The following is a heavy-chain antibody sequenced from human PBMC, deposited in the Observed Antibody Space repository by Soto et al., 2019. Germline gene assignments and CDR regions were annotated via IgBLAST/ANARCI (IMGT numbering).Heavy chain of an antibody. V-gene: IGHV1-18*01. CDR1: GYTFTSYG. Sequence: ASVKVSCKASGYTFTSYGISWARQAPGQGLEWMGWISAYNGNTNYAQKLQGRVTMTTDTSTSTAYMELRSLRSDDTAVYYCARESGIDYDILTGYLDAFDIWGQGTMVTVSS. D-gene: IGHD3-9*01. CDR3: ARESGIDYDILTGYLDAFDI. J-gene: IGHJ3*02. CDR2: ISAYNGNT.